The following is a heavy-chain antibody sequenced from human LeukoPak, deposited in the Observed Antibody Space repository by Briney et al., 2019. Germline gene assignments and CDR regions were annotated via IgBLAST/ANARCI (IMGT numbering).Heavy chain of an antibody. CDR1: GFTFSKYW. V-gene: IGHV3-11*01. Sequence: GGSPRLSCAASGFTFSKYWMSWGRQAPGKGLEWVSYISSSGSTIYYADSVKGRFTISRDNAKNSLYLQMNSLRAEDTAVYYCARVDYGGNLDYWGQGTLVTVSS. CDR2: ISSSGSTI. J-gene: IGHJ4*02. D-gene: IGHD4-23*01. CDR3: ARVDYGGNLDY.